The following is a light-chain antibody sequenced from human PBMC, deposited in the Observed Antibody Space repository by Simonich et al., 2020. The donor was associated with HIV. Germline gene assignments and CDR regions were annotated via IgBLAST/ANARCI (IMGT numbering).Light chain of an antibody. J-gene: IGKJ1*01. CDR3: QQYNSYSRT. CDR1: QSISSW. V-gene: IGKV1-5*03. CDR2: KAS. Sequence: DIQMTQSPSTLSASVGDRVTITCRASQSISSWLAWYQQKPGKAPKLLIYKASSFESGVPSRFSGRGSGTEFTLTISSLQPDDFATYYCQQYNSYSRTFGQGTKVEIK.